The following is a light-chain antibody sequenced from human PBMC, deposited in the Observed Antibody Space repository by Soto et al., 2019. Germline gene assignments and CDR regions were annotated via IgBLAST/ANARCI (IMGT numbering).Light chain of an antibody. Sequence: EIVLTQSPGTLSLSPGERGTLSCRASQRFGSSNLAWYQQKPGQAPRLLIYSTSSRATGIPDRFSGSGSGTDFTLTISRLEPEDFAVYYCQQRRTFGQGTKVDIK. CDR1: QRFGSSN. CDR3: QQRRT. J-gene: IGKJ1*01. V-gene: IGKV3-20*01. CDR2: STS.